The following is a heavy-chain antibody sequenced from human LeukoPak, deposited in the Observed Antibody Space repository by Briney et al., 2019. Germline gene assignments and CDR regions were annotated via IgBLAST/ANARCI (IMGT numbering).Heavy chain of an antibody. Sequence: ASVKVSFKASVYTFTGYYIHWVRQAPGQGLEWMGWISPNSGGTSYAQRFQGRVTMTRDTSISTVYMDLSSLRSDDTAMYYCARAGFCSGGSCYSNDYWGQGTLVTVSS. D-gene: IGHD2-15*01. CDR1: VYTFTGYY. CDR3: ARAGFCSGGSCYSNDY. CDR2: ISPNSGGT. V-gene: IGHV1-2*02. J-gene: IGHJ4*02.